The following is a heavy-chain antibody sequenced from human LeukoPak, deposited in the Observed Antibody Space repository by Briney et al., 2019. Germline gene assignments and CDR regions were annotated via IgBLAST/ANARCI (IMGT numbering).Heavy chain of an antibody. CDR2: IKTKGEGGPV. J-gene: IGHJ4*02. Sequence: PGGSLRLSCATSGFTFSNAWMTWVRQAQGKGLEWVGRIKTKGEGGPVDYAAPVKGRFTISRDDSKNTLYLQMNSLKTEDTAIYYCMSDLDNWVQGTLVTVSS. CDR3: MSDLDN. V-gene: IGHV3-15*01. CDR1: GFTFSNAW.